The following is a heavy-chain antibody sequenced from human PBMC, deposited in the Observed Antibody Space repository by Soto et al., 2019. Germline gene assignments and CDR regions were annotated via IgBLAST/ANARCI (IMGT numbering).Heavy chain of an antibody. J-gene: IGHJ1*01. V-gene: IGHV4-34*01. Sequence: QVQLQQWGAGLLKPSETLSLNCAVTGGSLSGYYWSWIRQPPGKGLEWIGEVKDGGHTNYSPSLRGRLTISSDTSNNQFLLRLNSVTAADTGVYYCARRQDGVVATHWDQGSLVTVSS. CDR3: ARRQDGVVATH. CDR2: VKDGGHT. D-gene: IGHD5-12*01. CDR1: GGSLSGYY.